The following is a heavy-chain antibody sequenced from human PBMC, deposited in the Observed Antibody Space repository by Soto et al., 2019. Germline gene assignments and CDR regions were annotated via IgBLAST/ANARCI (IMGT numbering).Heavy chain of an antibody. Sequence: SETLSLTCAVSGYSISSGYYWGWIRQPPGKGLEWIGSIYHSGSTYNNPSLKSRVTISVDTSKNQFSLKLSSVTAADTAVYYCARVGGYGMDVWGQGTPVTVYS. CDR3: ARVGGYGMDV. D-gene: IGHD3-10*01. CDR2: IYHSGST. V-gene: IGHV4-38-2*01. J-gene: IGHJ6*02. CDR1: GYSISSGYY.